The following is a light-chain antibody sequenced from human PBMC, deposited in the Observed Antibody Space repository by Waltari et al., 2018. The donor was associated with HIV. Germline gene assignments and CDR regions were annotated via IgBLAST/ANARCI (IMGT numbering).Light chain of an antibody. CDR2: EVS. Sequence: QSALTQPPSASGSPGQSVTISCTGPSSDVGGYNYVPWYQQHPGKAPKLMIYEVSKRPSGVPDRFSGSKSGNTASLTVSGLQAEDEADYYCSSYAGSSNVVFGGGTKLTVL. CDR3: SSYAGSSNVV. V-gene: IGLV2-8*01. CDR1: SSDVGGYNY. J-gene: IGLJ2*01.